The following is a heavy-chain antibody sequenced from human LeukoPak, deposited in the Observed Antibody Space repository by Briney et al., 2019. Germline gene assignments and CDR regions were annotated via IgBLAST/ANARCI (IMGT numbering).Heavy chain of an antibody. V-gene: IGHV1-46*01. J-gene: IGHJ2*01. D-gene: IGHD2-2*01. CDR1: GYTFTSYY. Sequence: ASVKVSCKASGYTFTSYYMHWVRQAPGQGLEWMGIINPSGGSTSYAHKFQGRVTMTRDMSTSTVYMELSSLRSEDTAVYYCARMRSDQLLSLDYFDLWGRGTLVTVSS. CDR3: ARMRSDQLLSLDYFDL. CDR2: INPSGGST.